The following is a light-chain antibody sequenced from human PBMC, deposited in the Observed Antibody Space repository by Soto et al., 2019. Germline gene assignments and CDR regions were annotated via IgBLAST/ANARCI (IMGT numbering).Light chain of an antibody. CDR2: GSS. J-gene: IGKJ1*01. CDR3: QQYGSSPRT. CDR1: QNVASSY. V-gene: IGKV3-20*01. Sequence: PGERATLSCRASQNVASSYLAWYQQKPGQAPRLLIYGSSIRGAGIPDRFSGSGSGTDFTLTISRLDPEGFAVYFCQQYGSSPRTFGQGTKVDIK.